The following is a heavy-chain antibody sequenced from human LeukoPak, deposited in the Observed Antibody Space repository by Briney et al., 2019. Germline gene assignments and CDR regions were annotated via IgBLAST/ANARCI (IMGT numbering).Heavy chain of an antibody. CDR1: GFTFSSYS. J-gene: IGHJ4*02. D-gene: IGHD2-2*01. V-gene: IGHV3-21*01. CDR2: ISSSSSYI. CDR3: ATKFTYCSSTICYYRAVK. Sequence: GGSLRLSCAASGFTFSSYSMNWVRQAPGKGLEWVSSISSSSSYIYYADSVKGRFTISRDNAKNSLYLQMNSLRAEDTAVYYCATKFTYCSSTICYYRAVKWGQGTLGTVS.